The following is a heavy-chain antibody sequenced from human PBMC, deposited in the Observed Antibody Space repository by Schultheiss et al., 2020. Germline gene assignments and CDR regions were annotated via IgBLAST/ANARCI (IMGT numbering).Heavy chain of an antibody. V-gene: IGHV3-33*08. Sequence: GESLKISCAASGFTFSSYGMHWVRQAPGKGLEWVAVIWYDGSNRYSADSVRGRFTISRDNAKNSLYLQMDRLRVEDTAVYYCSRTLDDWGQGTLVTVSS. CDR1: GFTFSSYG. CDR3: SRTLDD. D-gene: IGHD2-2*03. J-gene: IGHJ4*02. CDR2: IWYDGSNR.